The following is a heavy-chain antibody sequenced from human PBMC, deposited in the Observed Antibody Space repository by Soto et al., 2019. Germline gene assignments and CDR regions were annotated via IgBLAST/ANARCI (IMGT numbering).Heavy chain of an antibody. D-gene: IGHD4-17*01. CDR1: GGSISSYY. CDR3: ARDAKVTSYYYYYGMDV. J-gene: IGHJ6*02. V-gene: IGHV4-59*01. Sequence: SSETLSLTCTVSGGSISSYYWSWIRQPPGKGLEWIGYIYYSGSTNYNPSLKSRVTISVDTSKNQFSLKLSSVTAADTAVYYCARDAKVTSYYYYYGMDVWGQGTTVTVSS. CDR2: IYYSGST.